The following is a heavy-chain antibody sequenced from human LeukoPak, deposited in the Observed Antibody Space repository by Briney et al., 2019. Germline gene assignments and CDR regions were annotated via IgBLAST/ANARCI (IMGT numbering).Heavy chain of an antibody. Sequence: GASVKVSCKASGYSFTDYYMHWVRQAPGQGFEYMAWVNPKSGATNYAQKFLGRVTMTRDTSISTAYMELSRLTSDDTATYYCARVGDDSSGYPTLWGQGSLVTVSS. D-gene: IGHD3-22*01. V-gene: IGHV1-2*02. J-gene: IGHJ4*02. CDR2: VNPKSGAT. CDR1: GYSFTDYY. CDR3: ARVGDDSSGYPTL.